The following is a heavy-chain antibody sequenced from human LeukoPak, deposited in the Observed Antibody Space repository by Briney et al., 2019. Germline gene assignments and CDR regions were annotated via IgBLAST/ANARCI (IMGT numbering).Heavy chain of an antibody. J-gene: IGHJ3*02. D-gene: IGHD3-9*01. CDR1: GFTVSSNY. CDR3: ARDSILTGAVLGAFDI. CDR2: IYSGGST. V-gene: IGHV3-53*01. Sequence: GGSLRLSCAASGFTVSSNYMSWVRQAPGKGLEWVSVIYSGGSTYYADSVKGRFTISRDNSKNTLYLQMNSLRAEDTAVYYCARDSILTGAVLGAFDIWGQGTMATVSS.